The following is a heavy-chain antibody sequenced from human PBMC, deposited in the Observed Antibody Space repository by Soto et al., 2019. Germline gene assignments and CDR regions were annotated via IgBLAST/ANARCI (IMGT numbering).Heavy chain of an antibody. CDR3: ARVQTGYSYGYGLGY. CDR2: ISSSSSYI. V-gene: IGHV3-21*01. J-gene: IGHJ4*02. Sequence: EVQLVESGGGLVKPGGSLRLSCAASGFTFSSYSMNWVRQAPGKGLEWVSSISSSSSYIYYADSVKGRFTISRDNAKNSLYLQMSSLRADDTAVDYCARVQTGYSYGYGLGYWGEGTRVTVSS. CDR1: GFTFSSYS. D-gene: IGHD5-18*01.